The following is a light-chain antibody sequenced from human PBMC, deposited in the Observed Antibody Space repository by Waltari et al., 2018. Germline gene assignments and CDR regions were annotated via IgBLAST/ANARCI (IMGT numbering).Light chain of an antibody. CDR2: WAS. J-gene: IGKJ1*01. Sequence: DIVLTQSPDYLAVYLGERATSGCRSSQPVLYNSKDKNYLAWYQHKPGQPPRLLISWASIRESGVPGRFSGSGSGTDFTLTISSLQAEDVAVYYCQQYYRSRTFGQGTKVEIK. V-gene: IGKV4-1*01. CDR1: QPVLYNSKDKNY. CDR3: QQYYRSRT.